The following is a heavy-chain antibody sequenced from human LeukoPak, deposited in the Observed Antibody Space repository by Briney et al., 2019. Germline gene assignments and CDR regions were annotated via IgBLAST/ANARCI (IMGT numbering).Heavy chain of an antibody. V-gene: IGHV4-61*01. J-gene: IGHJ3*02. CDR3: ARVEWFGELSPFDI. CDR2: IYTTDGST. Sequence: PSETLSLTCTVSGASVSGGRYYWTWIRQPPGKGLEWVGYIYTTDGSTNYNPSLNSRVTISLDTSKNQFSLRLSSVTAADTAVYYCARVEWFGELSPFDIWGQGTMVTVSS. CDR1: GASVSGGRYY. D-gene: IGHD3-10*01.